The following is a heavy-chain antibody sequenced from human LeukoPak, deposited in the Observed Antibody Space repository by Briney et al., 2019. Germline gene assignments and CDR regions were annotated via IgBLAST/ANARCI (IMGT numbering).Heavy chain of an antibody. J-gene: IGHJ4*02. CDR2: IYPGDSDT. D-gene: IGHD2-2*02. Sequence: GESLKISCKGSGYSFTSYWIGWVRQMPGKGLEWMGIIYPGDSDTRYSPSFQGPVTISADKSISTAYLQWSSLKASDTAMYYCAIKRGCSSTSCYTFDYWGQGTLVTVSS. CDR3: AIKRGCSSTSCYTFDY. CDR1: GYSFTSYW. V-gene: IGHV5-51*01.